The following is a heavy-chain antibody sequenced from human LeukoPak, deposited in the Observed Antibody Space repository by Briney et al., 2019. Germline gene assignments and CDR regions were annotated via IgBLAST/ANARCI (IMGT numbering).Heavy chain of an antibody. D-gene: IGHD4-17*01. J-gene: IGHJ4*02. CDR1: GVSFSGYY. CDR2: INHSGST. Sequence: SETLSLTCAVYGVSFSGYYWSWIRQPPGKGLEWIGEINHSGSTNYNPSLKSRVTISVDTSKNQFSLKLSSVTAADTAVYYCARGTDYGALYYFDYWGQGTLVTVSS. CDR3: ARGTDYGALYYFDY. V-gene: IGHV4-34*01.